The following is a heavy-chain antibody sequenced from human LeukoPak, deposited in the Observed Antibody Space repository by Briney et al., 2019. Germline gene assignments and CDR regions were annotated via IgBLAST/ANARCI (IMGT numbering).Heavy chain of an antibody. CDR2: IYYSGST. Sequence: PSETLSLTCTVSGGSISSGDYYWSWIRQPPGKGLEWIGYIYYSGSTYYNPSLKSRVTISVDTSKNQFSLKLSSVTAADTAVYYCATGIVGATPYWYFDLWGRGTLVTVSS. D-gene: IGHD1-26*01. CDR1: GGSISSGDYY. V-gene: IGHV4-30-4*08. CDR3: ATGIVGATPYWYFDL. J-gene: IGHJ2*01.